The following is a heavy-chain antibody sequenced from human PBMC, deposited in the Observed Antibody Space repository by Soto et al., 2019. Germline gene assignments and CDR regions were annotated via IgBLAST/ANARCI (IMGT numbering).Heavy chain of an antibody. Sequence: ASVRVSGKASGYTCTSYEINWVRQATGQGLEWMGWMNPNSGNTGYAQKFQGRVTMTRNTSISTAYMELSSLRSEDTAVYYCARGDSYYDFGIECWGQGTVVTVSS. CDR3: ARGDSYYDFGIEC. J-gene: IGHJ4*02. CDR2: MNPNSGNT. CDR1: GYTCTSYE. D-gene: IGHD3-3*01. V-gene: IGHV1-8*01.